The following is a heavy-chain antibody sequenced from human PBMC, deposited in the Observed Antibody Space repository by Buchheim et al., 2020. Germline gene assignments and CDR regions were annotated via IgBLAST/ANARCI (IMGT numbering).Heavy chain of an antibody. CDR1: GFTFSSYA. CDR3: AKVPGVLRFLEWLNGMDV. J-gene: IGHJ6*02. CDR2: ISGSGGST. D-gene: IGHD3-3*01. V-gene: IGHV3-23*01. Sequence: EVQLLESGGGLVQPGGSLRLSCAASGFTFSSYAMSWVRQAPGKGLEWVSAISGSGGSTYYADSVKGRFPISRDNSKNTLYLQMNSLRAEDTAVYYCAKVPGVLRFLEWLNGMDVWGQGTT.